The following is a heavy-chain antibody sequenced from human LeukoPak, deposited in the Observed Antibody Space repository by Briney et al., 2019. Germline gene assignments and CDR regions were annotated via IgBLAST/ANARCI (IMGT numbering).Heavy chain of an antibody. Sequence: ASMKGFFKGSGYTFIKYGINWVWQGTGPGLGWVGGMNPNSGNIGFAQKFQGRVTMTRNTPISTAYMELSSLRSEDTAVYYCARREYDILTGYSSFDYWGQGTLVTVSS. J-gene: IGHJ4*02. CDR2: MNPNSGNI. CDR1: GYTFIKYG. D-gene: IGHD3-9*01. CDR3: ARREYDILTGYSSFDY. V-gene: IGHV1-8*01.